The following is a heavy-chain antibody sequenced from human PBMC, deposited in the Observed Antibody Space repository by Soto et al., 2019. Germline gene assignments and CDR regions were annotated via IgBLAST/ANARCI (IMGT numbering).Heavy chain of an antibody. J-gene: IGHJ5*02. CDR2: IHGSGST. CDR3: AGDLQSATMNRGVPLGYHSFDP. Sequence: PSETLSLTCTVSGGSISDNFWTWIRQPAGKGLEWIGRIHGSGSTSYNPSLKTRLTMSVDTSNNQISLSLRSVTAADTAVYYCAGDLQSATMNRGVPLGYHSFDPWGNGTLAIVSS. D-gene: IGHD3-10*01. CDR1: GGSISDNF. V-gene: IGHV4-4*07.